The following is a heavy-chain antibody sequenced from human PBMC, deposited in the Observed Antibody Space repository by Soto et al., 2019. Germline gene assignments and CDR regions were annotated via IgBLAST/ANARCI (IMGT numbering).Heavy chain of an antibody. CDR1: GYSFTSYW. J-gene: IGHJ3*02. Sequence: GESLKISCKGSGYSFTSYWISWVRQMPGKGLEWMGRIDPSDSYTNYSPSFQGHVTIPADESISTAYLQWSSLKASDTAMYYCASLGGYDAFDIWGQGTMVTVSS. CDR2: IDPSDSYT. CDR3: ASLGGYDAFDI. D-gene: IGHD3-16*01. V-gene: IGHV5-10-1*01.